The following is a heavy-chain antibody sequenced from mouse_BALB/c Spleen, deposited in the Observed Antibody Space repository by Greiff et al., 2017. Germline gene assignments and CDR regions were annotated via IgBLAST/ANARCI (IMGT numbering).Heavy chain of an antibody. Sequence: EVHLVESGGGLVKPGGSLKLSCAASGFTFSSYAMSWVRQSPEKRLEWVAEISSGGSYTYYPDTVTGRFTISRDNAKNTLYLEMSSLRSEDTAMYYCARVRGNPSYWYFDVWGAGTTVTVSS. CDR1: GFTFSSYA. V-gene: IGHV5-9-4*01. CDR2: ISSGGSYT. J-gene: IGHJ1*01. D-gene: IGHD2-1*01. CDR3: ARVRGNPSYWYFDV.